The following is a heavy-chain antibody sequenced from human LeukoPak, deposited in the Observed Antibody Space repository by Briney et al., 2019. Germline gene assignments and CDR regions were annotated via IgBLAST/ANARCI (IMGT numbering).Heavy chain of an antibody. CDR3: ARDFAGGDDY. CDR1: GFTFSDYW. Sequence: QPGGSLRLSCAASGFTFSDYWMHWVRQVPGKGLVWVSRIEPDGSRITYADSLKGRFTMSRDNAKNTLYLQMNSLRAEDTGVYYCARDFAGGDDYWGQGTLVTVSS. D-gene: IGHD3-16*01. J-gene: IGHJ4*02. CDR2: IEPDGSRI. V-gene: IGHV3-74*01.